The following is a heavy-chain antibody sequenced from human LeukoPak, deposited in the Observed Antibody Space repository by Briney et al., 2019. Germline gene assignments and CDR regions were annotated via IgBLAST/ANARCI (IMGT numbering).Heavy chain of an antibody. V-gene: IGHV3-30*04. J-gene: IGHJ4*02. CDR1: GFTFSSYA. D-gene: IGHD3-10*01. CDR2: ISYDGSNK. CDR3: ARVRSGSYYFDY. Sequence: PGGSLRLSCAASGFTFSSYAMHWVRQAPGKGLEWVAVISYDGSNKYYADSVKGRFTISRDNAKNSLYLQMNSLRAEDTAVYNCARVRSGSYYFDYWGQGTLVTVSS.